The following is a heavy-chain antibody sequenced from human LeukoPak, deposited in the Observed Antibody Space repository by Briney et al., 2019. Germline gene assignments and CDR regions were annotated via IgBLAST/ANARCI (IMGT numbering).Heavy chain of an antibody. CDR3: ARQGNYGLFDY. D-gene: IGHD3-22*01. Sequence: GESLKISCKGSGYSFSSYWIGWVRQMPGKGLEWMGIIYPGDSDTRYSPSLQGQVTISADKSISTAYLQWSSLKASDTAMCFCARQGNYGLFDYWGQGTLVTVSS. J-gene: IGHJ4*02. CDR1: GYSFSSYW. V-gene: IGHV5-51*01. CDR2: IYPGDSDT.